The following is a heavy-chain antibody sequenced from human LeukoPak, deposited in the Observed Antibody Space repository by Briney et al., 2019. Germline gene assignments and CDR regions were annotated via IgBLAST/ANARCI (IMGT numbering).Heavy chain of an antibody. CDR1: GFTFSNAW. CDR2: IKSKTHGGTT. V-gene: IGHV3-15*01. J-gene: IGHJ5*02. Sequence: AGGSLRLSCAASGFTFSNAWMTWVRQAPGKGLEWVGRIKSKTHGGTTDYAAPVKGRFTISRDDSRNTLYLQMNSLKNEDTAVYYCTTEEVSGYYTNWLDPWGQGTLVTVSS. CDR3: TTEEVSGYYTNWLDP. D-gene: IGHD3-3*01.